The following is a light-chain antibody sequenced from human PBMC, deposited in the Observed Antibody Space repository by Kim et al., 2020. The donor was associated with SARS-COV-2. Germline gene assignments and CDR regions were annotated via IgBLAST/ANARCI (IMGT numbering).Light chain of an antibody. J-gene: IGKJ1*01. CDR2: GAS. Sequence: CPRERAPLSCGASQSVTGSYLAWFQQKPGQAPRLLSYGASSRATGIPDRFSGSGSGTDFTLTISRLEPEDFAVYYCHQYGSSPRTFGQGTKVDIK. CDR1: QSVTGSY. CDR3: HQYGSSPRT. V-gene: IGKV3-20*01.